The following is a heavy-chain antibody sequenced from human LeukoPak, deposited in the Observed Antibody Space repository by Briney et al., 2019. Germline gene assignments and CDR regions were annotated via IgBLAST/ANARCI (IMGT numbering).Heavy chain of an antibody. J-gene: IGHJ6*03. V-gene: IGHV1-69*05. Sequence: SVKVSCKASGGTFSSYAISWVRQAPGQGLEWMGRIIPIFGTANYAQKFQGRVTITTDESTSTAYMELSSLRSEDTAVYYCARDRVGPIAVAPYKGYYYYMDVWGKGTTVTVSS. CDR3: ARDRVGPIAVAPYKGYYYYMDV. CDR2: IIPIFGTA. D-gene: IGHD6-19*01. CDR1: GGTFSSYA.